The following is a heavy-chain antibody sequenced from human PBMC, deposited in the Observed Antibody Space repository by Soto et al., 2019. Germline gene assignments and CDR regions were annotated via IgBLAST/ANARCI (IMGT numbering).Heavy chain of an antibody. CDR3: AREGRPYCTNTNCYRPDDY. J-gene: IGHJ4*02. CDR2: INSDGSIT. CDR1: GFTFSSYW. D-gene: IGHD2-2*02. V-gene: IGHV3-74*01. Sequence: GGSLRLSCAASGFTFSSYWMHWVRQAPGKGLVCVSRINSDGSITNYADSVKGRFTISRDNAKNMLYLQMNSLRAEDTAVYYCAREGRPYCTNTNCYRPDDYWGQGTLVTVSS.